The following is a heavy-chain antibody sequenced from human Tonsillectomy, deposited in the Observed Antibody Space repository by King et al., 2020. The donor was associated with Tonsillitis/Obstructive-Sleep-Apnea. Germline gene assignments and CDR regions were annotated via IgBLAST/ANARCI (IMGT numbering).Heavy chain of an antibody. Sequence: VQLVESGGGLVKPGGSLRLSCTVSGFTFSNAWMTWVRQAPGKGLEWVGRIKSKTDGGTTDYAAPVKGRFTISRDDSKNTLYLQMNSLKTEDTAVYYCTHETESGKRSGALAADFDYWGQGTLVTVSS. CDR3: THETESGKRSGALAADFDY. V-gene: IGHV3-15*01. CDR2: IKSKTDGGTT. CDR1: GFTFSNAW. D-gene: IGHD1-26*01. J-gene: IGHJ4*02.